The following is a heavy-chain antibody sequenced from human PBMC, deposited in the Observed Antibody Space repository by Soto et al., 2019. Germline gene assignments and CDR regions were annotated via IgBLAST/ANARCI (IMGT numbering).Heavy chain of an antibody. J-gene: IGHJ5*02. Sequence: SETLSLTCSVSGDSIRSHYWSWIRQSPEKGLEWIGYIYYSGSTNHNPSLKSRVTISVDTSKNQFSLNLSSVTAADTAVYYCAREHGFSYGLNYFDPWGQGTLVTVSS. CDR2: IYYSGST. CDR3: AREHGFSYGLNYFDP. CDR1: GDSIRSHY. V-gene: IGHV4-59*11. D-gene: IGHD5-18*01.